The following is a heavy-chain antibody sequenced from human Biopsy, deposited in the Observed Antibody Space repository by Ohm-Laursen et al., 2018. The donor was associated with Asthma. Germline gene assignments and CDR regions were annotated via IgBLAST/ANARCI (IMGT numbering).Heavy chain of an antibody. V-gene: IGHV1-69*11. J-gene: IGHJ6*02. D-gene: IGHD5/OR15-5a*01. CDR3: ASGYSVSDRIVYYYSGLEV. CDR1: GDSFSNYA. Sequence: SEKVSCKASGDSFSNYAISWVRQAPGQGLEWMGRLIPVLGTPDHAQMFEGRVTITADESTSTAYMELSSLSSEDAAVYYCASGYSVSDRIVYYYSGLEVWGQGTTVTGSS. CDR2: LIPVLGTP.